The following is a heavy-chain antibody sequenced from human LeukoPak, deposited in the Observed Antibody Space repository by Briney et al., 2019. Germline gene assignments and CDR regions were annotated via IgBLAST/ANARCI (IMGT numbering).Heavy chain of an antibody. D-gene: IGHD3-16*01. J-gene: IGHJ5*02. V-gene: IGHV5-51*01. CDR2: IYPGDSDT. CDR1: GYSFTSYW. CDR3: AGLRGLQSRRNNWFDP. Sequence: GESLKISCKGSGYSFTSYWIGWVRQMPGKGLEWMGIIYPGDSDTRYSPSFQGQVTISADKSISTAYLQWSSLKASDTAMYYCAGLRGLQSRRNNWFDPWGQGTLVTVSS.